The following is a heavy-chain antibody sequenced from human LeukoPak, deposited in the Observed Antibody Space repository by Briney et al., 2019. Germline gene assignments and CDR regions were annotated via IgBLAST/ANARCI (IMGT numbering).Heavy chain of an antibody. J-gene: IGHJ4*02. CDR3: ATGGNLMVRGGNFDY. D-gene: IGHD3-10*01. Sequence: PSETLSLTCAVSGGSISSSNWWSWVRQPPGKGLEWIGEIYHSGSTNYNPSLKSRVTISVDKSKNQFSLKLSSVTAADTAVYYCATGGNLMVRGGNFDYWGQGTLVTVSS. CDR1: GGSISSSNW. CDR2: IYHSGST. V-gene: IGHV4-4*02.